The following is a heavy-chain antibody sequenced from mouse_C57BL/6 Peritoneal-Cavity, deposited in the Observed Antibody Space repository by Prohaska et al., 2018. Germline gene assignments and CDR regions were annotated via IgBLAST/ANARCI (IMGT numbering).Heavy chain of an antibody. CDR3: ARDTTVVARY. D-gene: IGHD1-1*01. CDR2: SDPSDSYT. J-gene: IGHJ2*01. Sequence: QVQLQQPGAELVKPGASVKLSCKASGYTFTSYWMQWVKQRPGQGLEWIGESDPSDSYTNYNQKFKGNATLTVDTSSSTAYMQLSSLTSEDSAVYYCARDTTVVARYWDQGTTLT. V-gene: IGHV1-50*01. CDR1: GYTFTSYW.